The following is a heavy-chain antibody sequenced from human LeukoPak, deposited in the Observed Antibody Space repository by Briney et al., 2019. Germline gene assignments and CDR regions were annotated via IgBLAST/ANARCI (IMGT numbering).Heavy chain of an antibody. D-gene: IGHD2-2*01. CDR2: IFYSGTT. Sequence: SETLSHTCTVSGGSISSRSYYWGWIRQPPGKGLEWIGSIFYSGTTYYNPSLKSRVTISVDTSKNQFSLRLSSVTAADTAVYYCASENCSGTSCSSFDYWGQGTLVTVSS. CDR1: GGSISSRSYY. CDR3: ASENCSGTSCSSFDY. J-gene: IGHJ4*02. V-gene: IGHV4-39*01.